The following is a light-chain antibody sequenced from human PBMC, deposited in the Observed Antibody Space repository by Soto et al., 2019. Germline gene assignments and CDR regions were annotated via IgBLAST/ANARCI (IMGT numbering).Light chain of an antibody. J-gene: IGLJ2*01. CDR2: DNN. CDR1: SSNIENNY. CDR3: ATWDSSLSAVV. Sequence: QYVLTQPPSLSAAPRQKVTISCSGSSSNIENNYVSWYQQLPGTAPKLLIYDNNRRPSGIPDRFSGSKSGTSATLGITGLQTGDEADYYCATWDSSLSAVVFGGGTKRTVL. V-gene: IGLV1-51*01.